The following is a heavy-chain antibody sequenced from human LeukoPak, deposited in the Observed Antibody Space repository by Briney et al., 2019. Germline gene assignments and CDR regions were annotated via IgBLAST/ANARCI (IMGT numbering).Heavy chain of an antibody. CDR3: ARHPRSSWSLDY. J-gene: IGHJ4*02. CDR1: GGSISSYY. Sequence: SETLSLTCTVSGGSISSYYWSWIRQPPGKGLEWIGYIYYSGSTNYNPSLKSRVTISVDTSKNQFSLKLSSVTAADTAVYYCARHPRSSWSLDYWGQGTLVTVSS. CDR2: IYYSGST. V-gene: IGHV4-59*08. D-gene: IGHD6-13*01.